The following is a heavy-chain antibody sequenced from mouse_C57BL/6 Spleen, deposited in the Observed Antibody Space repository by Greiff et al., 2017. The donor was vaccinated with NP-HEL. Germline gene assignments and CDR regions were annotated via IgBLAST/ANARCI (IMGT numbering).Heavy chain of an antibody. CDR1: GFSFNTYA. J-gene: IGHJ2*01. Sequence: EVKLVESGGGLVQPKGSLKLSCAASGFSFNTYAMNWVRQAPGKGLEWVARIRSKSNNYATSYADSVKDRFTISRDDSESMLYLQMNNLKTEDTGMYYCVRHENCDYWGQGTTLTVSS. CDR3: VRHENCDY. V-gene: IGHV10-1*01. CDR2: IRSKSNNYAT.